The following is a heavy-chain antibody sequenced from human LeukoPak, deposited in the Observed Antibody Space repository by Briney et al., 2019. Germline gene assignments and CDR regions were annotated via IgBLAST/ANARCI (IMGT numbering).Heavy chain of an antibody. V-gene: IGHV3-74*01. J-gene: IGHJ2*01. D-gene: IGHD3-10*01. CDR3: ARVNTGNWYFDL. CDR1: GFTVSSNY. CDR2: INTDGSTT. Sequence: GGSLRLSCAASGFTVSSNYMSWVRQAPGKGLVWVSLINTDGSTTSYADSVRGRFTISRVNAENTVYLQMNSLGAEDTALYFCARVNTGNWYFDLWGRGTLVTVSS.